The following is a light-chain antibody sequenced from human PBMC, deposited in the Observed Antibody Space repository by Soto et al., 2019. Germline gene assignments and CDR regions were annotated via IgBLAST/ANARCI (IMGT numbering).Light chain of an antibody. CDR3: QQRSEWPRT. CDR1: QSISSS. V-gene: IGKV3-11*01. J-gene: IGKJ1*01. Sequence: EIVLTQSPATLSLSPGERATLSCRASQSISSSLVRYQQKPGQAPRLLFYDASTRATGFPARFSGSVSGTDFTLTIGSLEPEDFAVYYCQQRSEWPRTFGQGTKVDIK. CDR2: DAS.